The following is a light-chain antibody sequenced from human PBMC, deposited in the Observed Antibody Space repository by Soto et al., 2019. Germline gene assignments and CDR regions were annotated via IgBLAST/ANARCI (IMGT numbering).Light chain of an antibody. Sequence: QSALTQPASVSGSPGQSITISCTGTSSDVGGYNYVSWCQQHPGKAPKLMIHDVSNRPSGVSNRFSGSKSGNTASLTISGLQAEDEADYYCSSYTSSSTLLYVFGTGTKLTVL. J-gene: IGLJ1*01. CDR3: SSYTSSSTLLYV. CDR2: DVS. CDR1: SSDVGGYNY. V-gene: IGLV2-14*01.